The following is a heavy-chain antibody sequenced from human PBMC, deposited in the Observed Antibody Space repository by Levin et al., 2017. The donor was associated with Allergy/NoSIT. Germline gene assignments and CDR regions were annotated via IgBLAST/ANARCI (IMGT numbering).Heavy chain of an antibody. CDR1: GFSFTTSGVG. V-gene: IGHV2-5*02. CDR2: IYYDDDK. D-gene: IGHD1-1*01. J-gene: IGHJ4*02. Sequence: QTLSLPCTFSGFSFTTSGVGVGWIRQPPGKALEWLAIIYYDDDKDYSPSLKSRLTITKDTSKNQVVLTMTSMDPVDTGTYYCVHRNIYTTDDLAFWGQGTLVSVSS. CDR3: VHRNIYTTDDLAF.